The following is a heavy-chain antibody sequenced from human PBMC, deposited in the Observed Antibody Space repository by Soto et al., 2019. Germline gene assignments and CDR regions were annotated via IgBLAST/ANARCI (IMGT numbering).Heavy chain of an antibody. CDR3: ARAGQSIPTSFDY. D-gene: IGHD2-2*02. CDR1: GGSISGGGYY. V-gene: IGHV4-31*03. Sequence: PSETLSLTCTVSGGSISGGGYYWSWIRQHPGKGLEWIGYIYYSGSTYYNPSLKSRVTISVDTSKNQFSLKLSSVTAADTAVYYCARAGQSIPTSFDYWGQGTLVTVSS. CDR2: IYYSGST. J-gene: IGHJ4*02.